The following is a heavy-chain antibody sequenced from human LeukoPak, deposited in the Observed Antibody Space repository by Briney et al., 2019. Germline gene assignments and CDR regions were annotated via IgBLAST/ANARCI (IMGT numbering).Heavy chain of an antibody. CDR2: IIPILGIA. CDR3: ARVGNTAAAGYDY. D-gene: IGHD6-13*01. Sequence: SVKVSCKASGGTFSSYAISWVRQAPGQGLEWMGRIIPILGIANYAKKFQGRVTITADKSTSTAYMELSSLRSEDTAVYYCARVGNTAAAGYDYWGQGTLVTVSS. J-gene: IGHJ4*02. V-gene: IGHV1-69*04. CDR1: GGTFSSYA.